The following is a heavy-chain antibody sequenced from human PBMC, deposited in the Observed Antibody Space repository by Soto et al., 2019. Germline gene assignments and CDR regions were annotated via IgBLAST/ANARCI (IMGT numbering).Heavy chain of an antibody. CDR1: GGSISSSSYY. V-gene: IGHV4-39*01. CDR3: ARQGPRPTSYSGYDFPDY. Sequence: QLQLQESGPGLVKPSETLSLTCTVSGGSISSSSYYWGWIRQPPGKGLEWIGSIYYSGSTYYNPSLKSRVTISVDTSKNQFSLKLSSVTAADTAVYYCARQGPRPTSYSGYDFPDYWGQGTLVTVSS. D-gene: IGHD5-12*01. CDR2: IYYSGST. J-gene: IGHJ4*02.